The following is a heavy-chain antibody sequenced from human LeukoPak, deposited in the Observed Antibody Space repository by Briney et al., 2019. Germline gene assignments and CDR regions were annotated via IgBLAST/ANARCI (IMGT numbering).Heavy chain of an antibody. V-gene: IGHV4-38-2*01. CDR1: GYSISSGYY. D-gene: IGHD3-22*01. CDR2: IFHSGSI. Sequence: SETLSLTCGVSGYSISSGYYWGWLRPSPGKGLEWIGTIFHSGSIYYKPSLKSRVTLSVDTSKSQFSLKLNSVTAADTAVYYCARMGVSYYYDSSTYYPLAFDVWGQGTMVTVSS. J-gene: IGHJ3*01. CDR3: ARMGVSYYYDSSTYYPLAFDV.